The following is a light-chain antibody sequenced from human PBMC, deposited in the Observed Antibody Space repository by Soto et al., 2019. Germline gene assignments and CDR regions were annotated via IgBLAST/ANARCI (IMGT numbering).Light chain of an antibody. CDR2: ETT. V-gene: IGLV1-40*01. Sequence: QSVLTQPPSVSGAPGQRLTISCTGSSSNIGADYDVHWYQQLPGTAPKLLIYETTNRPSGVSDRFSGSKAGNTASLTISGLQADDEAEYFCLSCKTDNTFVFGTGTKVTVL. J-gene: IGLJ1*01. CDR1: SSNIGADYD. CDR3: LSCKTDNTFV.